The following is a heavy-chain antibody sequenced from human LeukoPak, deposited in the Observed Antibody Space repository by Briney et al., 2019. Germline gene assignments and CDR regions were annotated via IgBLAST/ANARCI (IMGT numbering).Heavy chain of an antibody. CDR3: ARTVGYSYGSAFDP. J-gene: IGHJ5*02. Sequence: SETLSLTCTVSGGSISSYYWSWIRQPPGKGLEWIGYIYYSGSTNYNPSLKSRVTISVDTSKNQFSLKLSSVTAAGTAVYYCARTVGYSYGSAFDPWGQGTLVTVSS. CDR1: GGSISSYY. D-gene: IGHD5-18*01. V-gene: IGHV4-59*01. CDR2: IYYSGST.